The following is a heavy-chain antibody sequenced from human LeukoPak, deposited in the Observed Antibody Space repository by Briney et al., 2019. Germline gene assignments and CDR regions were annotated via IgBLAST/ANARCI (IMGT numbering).Heavy chain of an antibody. Sequence: ASVKVSCKASGYTFTGYYMHWVRQAPGQGLEWMGWINPNSGSTNYAQKFQGRVTMTRDTSISTAYMELSRLRSDDTAVYFCARVGGLRAWYFDLWGRGTLVTVSS. V-gene: IGHV1-2*02. CDR1: GYTFTGYY. CDR2: INPNSGST. J-gene: IGHJ2*01. D-gene: IGHD4-17*01. CDR3: ARVGGLRAWYFDL.